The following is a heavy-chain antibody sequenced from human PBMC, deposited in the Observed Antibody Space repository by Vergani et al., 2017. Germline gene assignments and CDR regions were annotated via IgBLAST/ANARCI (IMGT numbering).Heavy chain of an antibody. CDR3: VREGSYCGSTTCRNPSYVYYYHMDV. CDR1: GFTFSTYA. D-gene: IGHD2-21*01. CDR2: IYYDGSKK. V-gene: IGHV3-33*01. J-gene: IGHJ6*03. Sequence: QVQLVESGGGVVQPGRSLRLSCTSSGFTFSTYAMHWVRPAPGKGLEWVAIIYYDGSKKYYADSVKGRFTISRDNSRNTLDLLMSSLRAEDTAIYYCVREGSYCGSTTCRNPSYVYYYHMDVWGEGTPVTVSS.